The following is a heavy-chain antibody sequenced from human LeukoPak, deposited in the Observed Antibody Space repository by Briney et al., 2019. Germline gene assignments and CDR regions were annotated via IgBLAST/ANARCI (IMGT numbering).Heavy chain of an antibody. Sequence: AGGSLRLSCAASGFTFSSYAMRWVRQAPGKGLEWVAVISYDGSNKYYADSVKGRFTISRGNSKNTLYLQMNSLRAEDTAVYYCASYSNYWFDPWGQGTLVTVSS. CDR2: ISYDGSNK. J-gene: IGHJ5*02. D-gene: IGHD4-11*01. V-gene: IGHV3-30-3*01. CDR1: GFTFSSYA. CDR3: ASYSNYWFDP.